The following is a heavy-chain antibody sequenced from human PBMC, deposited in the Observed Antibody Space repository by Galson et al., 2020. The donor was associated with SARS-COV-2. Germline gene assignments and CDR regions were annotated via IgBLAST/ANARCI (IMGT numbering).Heavy chain of an antibody. CDR1: GGSISSSSYS. V-gene: IGHV4-39*07. Sequence: SDTLYITCTASGGSISSSSYSWGWIRQPPGKGLEWIGTIYYSGSTYYNPSLKSRVTISADTSKNQFSLKLSSVAAADTAVYYCARGPGPGYWNYVAYWGQGTLVTVSS. CDR3: ARGPGPGYWNYVAY. CDR2: IYYSGST. D-gene: IGHD3-9*01. J-gene: IGHJ4*02.